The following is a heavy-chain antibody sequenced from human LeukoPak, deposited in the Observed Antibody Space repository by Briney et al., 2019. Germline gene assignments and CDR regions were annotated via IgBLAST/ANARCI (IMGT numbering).Heavy chain of an antibody. V-gene: IGHV3-53*01. CDR3: ARGLYGDYVLDY. Sequence: PGGSLRLSCAASGFTVSSNYMSWVRQAPGKGLEWASVIYSGGSTYYADSVKGRFTISRDNSKNTLYLQMNSLRAEDTAVYYCARGLYGDYVLDYWGQGTLVTVSS. CDR1: GFTVSSNY. J-gene: IGHJ4*02. CDR2: IYSGGST. D-gene: IGHD4-17*01.